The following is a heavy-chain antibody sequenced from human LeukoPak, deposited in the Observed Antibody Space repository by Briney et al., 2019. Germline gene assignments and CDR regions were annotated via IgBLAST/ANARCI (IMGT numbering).Heavy chain of an antibody. CDR2: NSAYNGNT. Sequence: ASVKVSCKASGYTFTSYGISWVRQAPGQGREWMGWNSAYNGNTNYAQKLQGSVTIPTVTSTSTAYMELRSLRSDDTAVYYCARSPPGPSGSSIFDYWGQGTLVTVSS. CDR3: ARSPPGPSGSSIFDY. J-gene: IGHJ4*02. D-gene: IGHD3-10*01. V-gene: IGHV1-18*01. CDR1: GYTFTSYG.